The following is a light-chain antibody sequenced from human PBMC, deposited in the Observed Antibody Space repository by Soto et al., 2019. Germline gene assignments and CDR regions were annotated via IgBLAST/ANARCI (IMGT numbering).Light chain of an antibody. CDR2: DVS. Sequence: QSALTQPASVSGSPGQSITISCTGTSSDVGGFNFVSWYQQPPGKAPKLMIYDVSHRPSGVSNRCSGSKSGNTASLTISGLQAEDEGDYYCSSYTTSSTIVFGTGTKLTVL. V-gene: IGLV2-14*01. CDR3: SSYTTSSTIV. J-gene: IGLJ1*01. CDR1: SSDVGGFNF.